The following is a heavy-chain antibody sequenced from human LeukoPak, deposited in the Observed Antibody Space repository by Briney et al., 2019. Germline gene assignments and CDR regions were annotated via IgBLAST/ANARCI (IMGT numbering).Heavy chain of an antibody. V-gene: IGHV3-9*03. J-gene: IGHJ6*03. CDR1: GLTFDDYA. CDR3: AKGSGGYLTYYYMDV. Sequence: PGGSLRLSCAASGLTFDDYAMHWVRQVPGKGLEWVSGISWNSGSIGYADSVKGRYTISRDNAKNSLYLQMNSLRAEDMAFYYRAKGSGGYLTYYYMDVWGKGTTVTLSS. CDR2: ISWNSGSI. D-gene: IGHD1-26*01.